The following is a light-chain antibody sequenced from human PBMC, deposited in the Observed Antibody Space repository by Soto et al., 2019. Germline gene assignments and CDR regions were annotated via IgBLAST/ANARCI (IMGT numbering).Light chain of an antibody. CDR3: QHRSNWPGT. CDR2: DAS. CDR1: QSVFSY. V-gene: IGKV3-11*01. J-gene: IGKJ1*01. Sequence: EIVLTQSPATLSLSPGERATLSCRASQSVFSYLAWYQQKPGQPPRLLIYDASDRATGIPARFTGSGSGTDFTLTISSLEPEDFAVYYCQHRSNWPGTFDQGTKVEIK.